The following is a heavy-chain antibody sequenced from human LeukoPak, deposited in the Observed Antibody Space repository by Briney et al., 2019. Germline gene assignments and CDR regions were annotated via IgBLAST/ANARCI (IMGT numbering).Heavy chain of an antibody. J-gene: IGHJ3*02. CDR2: ISSNGSST. CDR3: ARASSSSFFSAFDI. Sequence: PGGSLRLSCAASGFTFSSYAMHWVRQAPGKGLEHVSAISSNGSSTYYANSMKGRFTISRDNSKNTLYLQMGSLRAEDMAVYYCARASSSSFFSAFDIWGQGTMVTVSS. CDR1: GFTFSSYA. D-gene: IGHD6-13*01. V-gene: IGHV3-64*01.